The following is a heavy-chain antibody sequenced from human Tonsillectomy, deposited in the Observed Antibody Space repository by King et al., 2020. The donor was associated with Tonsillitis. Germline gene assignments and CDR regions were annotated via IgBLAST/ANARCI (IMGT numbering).Heavy chain of an antibody. CDR1: GGSFSGYY. CDR2: INHSGST. Sequence: VQLQQWGAGLLKPSETLSLTCAVYGGSFSGYYWSWIRQPPGKGLEWIGEINHSGSTNYNPSLKSRVTISVDTSKNQFSLKLSSVTAADTAVYYCARGQSWAGNAFDIWGQGTMVTVSS. J-gene: IGHJ3*02. V-gene: IGHV4-34*01. D-gene: IGHD7-27*01. CDR3: ARGQSWAGNAFDI.